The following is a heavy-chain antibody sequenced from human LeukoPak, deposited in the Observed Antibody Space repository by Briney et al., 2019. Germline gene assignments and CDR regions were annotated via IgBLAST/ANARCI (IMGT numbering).Heavy chain of an antibody. D-gene: IGHD1-26*01. Sequence: ASVKVSCKASGYTFTSYAMHWVRQAPGQRLEWMGWINAGNGNTKYSQKFQGRVTITRDTSASTAYMELSSLRSEDTAVYYCARGAQGGAYYVAPANLFNIWAQGTMAPVSS. CDR1: GYTFTSYA. J-gene: IGHJ3*02. CDR2: INAGNGNT. CDR3: ARGAQGGAYYVAPANLFNI. V-gene: IGHV1-3*01.